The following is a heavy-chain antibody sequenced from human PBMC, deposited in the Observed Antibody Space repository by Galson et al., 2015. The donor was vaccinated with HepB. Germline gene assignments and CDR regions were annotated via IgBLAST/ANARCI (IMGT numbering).Heavy chain of an antibody. CDR2: ISGSSVHI. D-gene: IGHD1-26*01. Sequence: SLRLSCAASGFTFSTSSMNWVRQAPGKGLEWVSSISGSSVHILYADSVMGRFTISRDDAKSSLYLQMNSLRAEDTAVYYCATGETVGPTPGFDYWGQGTLVTVSS. CDR1: GFTFSTSS. CDR3: ATGETVGPTPGFDY. V-gene: IGHV3-21*01. J-gene: IGHJ4*02.